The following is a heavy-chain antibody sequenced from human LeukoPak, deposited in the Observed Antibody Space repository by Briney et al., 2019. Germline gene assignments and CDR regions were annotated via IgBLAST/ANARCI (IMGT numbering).Heavy chain of an antibody. Sequence: GGSLRLSCAASGFTFSSYSMNWVRQAPGKGPEWVSAIGGRGGSTYYADSVGGRFTISRDNSKDIVYLQMNSLKVEDTATYYCGKEGGAWGQGTKVTVSS. J-gene: IGHJ5*02. CDR3: GKEGGA. CDR1: GFTFSSYS. V-gene: IGHV3-23*01. CDR2: IGGRGGST. D-gene: IGHD3-16*01.